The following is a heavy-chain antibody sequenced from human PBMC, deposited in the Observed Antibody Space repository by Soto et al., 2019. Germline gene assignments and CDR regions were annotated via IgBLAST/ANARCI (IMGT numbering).Heavy chain of an antibody. CDR3: ARDKSPYSSGWHNRHFDY. CDR2: MSYDGSNK. Sequence: QVQLVESGGGVVKPGRSLRLSCAASGFTFSSYAMHWVRQAPGKGLEWVAVMSYDGSNKYYADSVKGRFTISRDNSKNTLYLQMNSLRAEDTAVYYCARDKSPYSSGWHNRHFDYWGKGTLVTVSS. J-gene: IGHJ4*02. CDR1: GFTFSSYA. D-gene: IGHD6-19*01. V-gene: IGHV3-30-3*01.